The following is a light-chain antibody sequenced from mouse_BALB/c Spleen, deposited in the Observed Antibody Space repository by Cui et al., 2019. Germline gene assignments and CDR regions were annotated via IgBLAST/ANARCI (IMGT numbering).Light chain of an antibody. V-gene: IGKV4-80*01. Sequence: QIVLTQSPAIMSASLGEEITLTCSASSSVSYMQWYQQKSGTSPKLVIYSTSNLASGVPSRFSGSGSGTFYSLTISSVEAEDAADYYCHPWSSYPWTFGGGTKLEIK. CDR1: SSVSY. CDR2: STS. J-gene: IGKJ1*01. CDR3: HPWSSYPWT.